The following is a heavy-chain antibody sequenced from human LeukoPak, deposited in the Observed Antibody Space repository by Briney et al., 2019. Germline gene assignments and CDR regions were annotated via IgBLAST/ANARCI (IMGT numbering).Heavy chain of an antibody. CDR1: GYSINSGYY. V-gene: IGHV4-38-2*01. CDR3: ARSAYCSAGSCYRGFDY. CDR2: IYHSGST. D-gene: IGHD2-15*01. Sequence: SETLSLTCAVSGYSINSGYYWGWIRQPPGKGLEWIGSIYHSGSTYYNPSLKSRVTISVDTSENQFSLKLSSVTAADTAVYYCARSAYCSAGSCYRGFDYWGQGTLVTVSS. J-gene: IGHJ4*02.